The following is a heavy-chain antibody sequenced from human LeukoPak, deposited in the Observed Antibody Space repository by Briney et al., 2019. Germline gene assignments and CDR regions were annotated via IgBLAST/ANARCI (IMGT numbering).Heavy chain of an antibody. V-gene: IGHV7-4-1*02. J-gene: IGHJ4*02. CDR3: ARVGMITFGGVIGSFDY. CDR1: GYTFTSYA. CDR2: INTNTGNP. Sequence: GASVKVSCKASGYTFTSYAMNWVRQAPGQGLEWMGWINTNTGNPTYAQGFTGRFVFSLDTSVSTAYLQISSLKAEDTAVYYCARVGMITFGGVIGSFDYWGQGTLVTVSS. D-gene: IGHD3-16*02.